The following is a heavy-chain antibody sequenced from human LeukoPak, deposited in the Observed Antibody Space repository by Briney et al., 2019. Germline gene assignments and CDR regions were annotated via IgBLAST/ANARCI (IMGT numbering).Heavy chain of an antibody. V-gene: IGHV3-7*03. Sequence: GGCLRLSWAASGFTFSSYWMNWARQAGGKGLEWVASINHNGNVNYYVDSVKGRFTISRDNAKNSLYLQMSNLRAGATAVYFCARGGALAVWGQGATVTVSS. CDR3: ARGGALAV. CDR2: INHNGNVN. J-gene: IGHJ6*02. CDR1: GFTFSSYW. D-gene: IGHD4/OR15-4a*01.